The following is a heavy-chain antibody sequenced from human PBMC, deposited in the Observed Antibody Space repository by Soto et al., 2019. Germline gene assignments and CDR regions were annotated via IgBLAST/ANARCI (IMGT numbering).Heavy chain of an antibody. CDR3: ARGGGRYSDYDFDY. CDR2: IVPIFGTA. V-gene: IGHV1-69*01. J-gene: IGHJ4*02. Sequence: QVQLVQSGAEVKKPGSSVKVSCKVSGGIFSSYAISWVRQAPGQGLEWMGGIVPIFGTANYAQKFQGRVTITADETTSTAYMELSSLSSEDTAVYYCARGGGRYSDYDFDYWGQGTLVTVPS. D-gene: IGHD5-12*01. CDR1: GGIFSSYA.